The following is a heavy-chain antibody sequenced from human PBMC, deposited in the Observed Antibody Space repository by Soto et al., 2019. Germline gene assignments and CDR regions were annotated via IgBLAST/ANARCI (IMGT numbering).Heavy chain of an antibody. V-gene: IGHV3-30*18. J-gene: IGHJ6*02. Sequence: QVQLVESGGGVVQPGRSLRLSCEASGFNLNDFGIHWVRRTPGKGLEWVAVISYDGSSEYYVDSVKDRFTVSRDNSKGTVYLQMNTLRGDDTAVYYCAKDSVGSAMDVWGQGTTVIVSS. CDR1: GFNLNDFG. CDR3: AKDSVGSAMDV. D-gene: IGHD3-10*01. CDR2: ISYDGSSE.